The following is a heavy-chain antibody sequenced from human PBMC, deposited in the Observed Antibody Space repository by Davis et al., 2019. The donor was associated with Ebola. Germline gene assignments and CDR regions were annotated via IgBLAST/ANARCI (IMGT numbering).Heavy chain of an antibody. CDR1: GGTFSSYA. J-gene: IGHJ6*03. V-gene: IGHV1-69*10. Sequence: SVKVSCKASGGTFSSYAISWVRQAPGQGLEWMGGIIPILGIANYAQKFQGRVTITADESTSTAYMELSSLRSEDTAVYYCARDAVGDYGYYYYYYMDVWGKGTTVTVSS. CDR3: ARDAVGDYGYYYYYYMDV. D-gene: IGHD4-17*01. CDR2: IIPILGIA.